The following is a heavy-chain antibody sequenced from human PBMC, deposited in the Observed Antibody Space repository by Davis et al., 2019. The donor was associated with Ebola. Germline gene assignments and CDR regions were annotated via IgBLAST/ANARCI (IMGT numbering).Heavy chain of an antibody. Sequence: GGSLRLSCAASGFTFSSYGMHWVRQAPGKGLEWVSVISGTGATTVYVDSVKGRLTISRDNSKNTLYLQMHSLRLEDTAVYYCAKEENGGLFENWGQGTLVTVSS. CDR3: AKEENGGLFEN. CDR1: GFTFSSYG. V-gene: IGHV3-23*01. J-gene: IGHJ4*02. CDR2: ISGTGATT. D-gene: IGHD3-16*01.